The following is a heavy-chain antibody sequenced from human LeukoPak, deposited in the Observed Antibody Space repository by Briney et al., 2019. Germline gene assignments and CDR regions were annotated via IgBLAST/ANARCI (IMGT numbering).Heavy chain of an antibody. CDR3: ARLRGVIVYYGMDV. D-gene: IGHD3-10*01. CDR1: GGSISSYY. V-gene: IGHV4-59*01. J-gene: IGHJ6*02. Sequence: KPSETLSLTCTVSGGSISSYYWSWIRQPPGKGLEWIGYIFYSGSTNYNPSLKGRVTISVDTSKNQFSLKLSSVTAADTAVYYCARLRGVIVYYGMDVWGQGTTVTVSS. CDR2: IFYSGST.